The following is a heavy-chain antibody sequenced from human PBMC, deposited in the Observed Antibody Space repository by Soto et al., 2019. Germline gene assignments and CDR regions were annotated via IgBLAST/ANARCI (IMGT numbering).Heavy chain of an antibody. J-gene: IGHJ4*02. CDR3: AKDKEDSSGYYLYDY. Sequence: EVQLLESGGGLVQPGGSLRLSCAASGFTFSSYAMSWVRQAPGKGLEWVSAISGSGGSTYYADSVKGRFTISRGNSKNGLYLQMNSLRAEDTAVYYCAKDKEDSSGYYLYDYWGQGTLVTVSS. V-gene: IGHV3-23*01. D-gene: IGHD3-22*01. CDR1: GFTFSSYA. CDR2: ISGSGGST.